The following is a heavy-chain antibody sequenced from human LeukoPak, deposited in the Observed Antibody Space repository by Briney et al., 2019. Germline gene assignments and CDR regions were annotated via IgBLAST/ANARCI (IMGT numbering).Heavy chain of an antibody. CDR3: ARAYSSSSVFFFDY. D-gene: IGHD6-6*01. J-gene: IGHJ4*02. Sequence: VASVNVSCKASGGTFSSYTISWVRQAPGQGLEWMGRIIPILGIANYAQKFQGRVTITADKSTSTAYMELSSLRSEDTAVYYCARAYSSSSVFFFDYWGQGTLVTVSS. V-gene: IGHV1-69*02. CDR2: IIPILGIA. CDR1: GGTFSSYT.